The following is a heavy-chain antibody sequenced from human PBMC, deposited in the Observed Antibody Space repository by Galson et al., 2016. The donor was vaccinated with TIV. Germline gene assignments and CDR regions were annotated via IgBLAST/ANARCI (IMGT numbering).Heavy chain of an antibody. CDR3: ARDRTLPGYYYNGMDV. CDR1: GDSVSSNSA. J-gene: IGHJ6*02. V-gene: IGHV6-1*01. CDR2: TYYRSKWYN. Sequence: CAISGDSVSSNSAWNWIRQSPSRGLEWLGRTYYRSKWYNDYALSVKSRITINPDTSKNQFSLQLNSMTPEDTAVYYCARDRTLPGYYYNGMDVWGQGTTVTFSS. D-gene: IGHD1/OR15-1a*01.